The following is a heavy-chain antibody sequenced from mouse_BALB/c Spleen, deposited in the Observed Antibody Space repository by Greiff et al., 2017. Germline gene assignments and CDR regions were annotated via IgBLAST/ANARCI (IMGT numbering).Heavy chain of an antibody. D-gene: IGHD1-1*01. CDR1: GFTFSDYY. CDR3: ARDREVVATEGFAY. CDR2: ISDGGSYT. J-gene: IGHJ3*01. V-gene: IGHV5-4*02. Sequence: EVQRVESGGGLVQPGGSLKLSCAASGFTFSDYYMYWVRQTPEKRLEWVATISDGGSYTYYPDSVKGRFTISRDNAKNNLYLQMSSLKSEDTAMYYCARDREVVATEGFAYWGQGTLVTVSA.